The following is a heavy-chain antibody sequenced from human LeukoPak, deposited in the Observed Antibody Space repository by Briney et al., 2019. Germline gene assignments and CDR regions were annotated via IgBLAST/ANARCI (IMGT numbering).Heavy chain of an antibody. CDR2: IWYDGSNK. J-gene: IGHJ4*02. D-gene: IGHD3-22*01. V-gene: IGHV3-33*01. Sequence: PGGSLRLSCAASGLTFSSYGMHWVRQAPGKGLEWVAVIWYDGSNKYYADSVKGRFTISRDNSKNTLYLQMNSLRAEDTAVYYCARDHGYYDSSGYPDWGQGTLVTVSS. CDR3: ARDHGYYDSSGYPD. CDR1: GLTFSSYG.